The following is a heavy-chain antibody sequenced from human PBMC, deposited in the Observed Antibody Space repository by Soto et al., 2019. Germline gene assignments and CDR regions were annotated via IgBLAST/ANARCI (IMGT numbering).Heavy chain of an antibody. V-gene: IGHV4-59*04. D-gene: IGHD6-25*01. CDR2: IYYSGST. CDR3: ASGLNFDY. CDR1: GGSINSYY. J-gene: IGHJ4*02. Sequence: PSETLSLTCTVSGGSINSYYWSWIRQPPGKGLEWIGYIYYSGSTYYNPSLKSRVTISVDTSKNQFSLKLSSVTAADTAVYYCASGLNFDYWGQGTLVTVSS.